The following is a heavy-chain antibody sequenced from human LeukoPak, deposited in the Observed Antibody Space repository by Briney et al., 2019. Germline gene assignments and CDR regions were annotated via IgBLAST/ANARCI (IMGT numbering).Heavy chain of an antibody. V-gene: IGHV3-64*02. CDR2: IISNGGST. J-gene: IGHJ6*03. D-gene: IGHD3-3*01. CDR3: ARITMGATIANFYYYHMDV. CDR1: GFTFSHYS. Sequence: GGSLRLSCAAYGFTFSHYSMHWVRQAPGKGPEYVSAIISNGGSTHYADSVKGRFTISRDNSKNTLYLQMDSLRAEDMAVYYCARITMGATIANFYYYHMDVWGKEATVTVSS.